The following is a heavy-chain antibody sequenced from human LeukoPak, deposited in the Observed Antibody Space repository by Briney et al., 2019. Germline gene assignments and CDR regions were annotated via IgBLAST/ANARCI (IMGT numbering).Heavy chain of an antibody. CDR1: GFTVSSNY. CDR3: AKGAFTSFDFWSGYYMDV. J-gene: IGHJ6*03. V-gene: IGHV3-66*01. Sequence: GGSLRLSCAASGFTVSSNYMSWVRQAPGKGLEWVSVIYSGGSTYYADSVKGRFTISRDNSKNTLYLQMNSLRAEDTAVYYCAKGAFTSFDFWSGYYMDVWGKGTTVTVSS. CDR2: IYSGGST. D-gene: IGHD3-3*01.